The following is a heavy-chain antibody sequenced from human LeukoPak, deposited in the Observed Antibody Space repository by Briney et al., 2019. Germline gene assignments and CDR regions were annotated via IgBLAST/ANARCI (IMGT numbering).Heavy chain of an antibody. Sequence: ASVKVSCKASGYIFTGYYMHWVRQAPGQGLEWVGRINPNSGGTNYAQKFQGRVTMIRDTSISTAYMELSSLMSDDTAVYYYATTYSTVFDYWGQGTLVTVSS. CDR2: INPNSGGT. CDR3: ATTYSTVFDY. J-gene: IGHJ4*02. CDR1: GYIFTGYY. V-gene: IGHV1-2*06. D-gene: IGHD1-1*01.